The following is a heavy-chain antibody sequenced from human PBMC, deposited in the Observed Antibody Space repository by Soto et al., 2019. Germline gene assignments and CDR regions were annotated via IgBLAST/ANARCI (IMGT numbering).Heavy chain of an antibody. CDR3: ARATYFFDY. CDR2: IREDGTEK. V-gene: IGHV3-7*04. J-gene: IGHJ4*02. Sequence: PGGSLRLSCAASGFTFSSYWMTWVRQAPGKGLEWVANIREDGTEKYYVDSMKGRFIISRDNAKNSLYLQMNSLRAEDTAVYYCARATYFFDYWGQGILVTVSS. CDR1: GFTFSSYW.